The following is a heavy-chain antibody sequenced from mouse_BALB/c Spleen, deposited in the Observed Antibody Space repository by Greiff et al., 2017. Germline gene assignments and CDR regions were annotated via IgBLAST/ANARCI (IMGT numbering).Heavy chain of an antibody. CDR2: ISYSGST. D-gene: IGHD2-1*01. CDR1: GDSITSGY. V-gene: IGHV3-8*02. Sequence: EVMLVESGPSLVKPSQTLSLTCSVTGDSITSGYWNWIRKFPGNKLEYMGYISYSGSTYYNPSLKSRISITRDTSKNQYYLQLNSVTTEDTATYYCARDDGNYVTSYPMDYWGQGTSVTVSS. J-gene: IGHJ4*01. CDR3: ARDDGNYVTSYPMDY.